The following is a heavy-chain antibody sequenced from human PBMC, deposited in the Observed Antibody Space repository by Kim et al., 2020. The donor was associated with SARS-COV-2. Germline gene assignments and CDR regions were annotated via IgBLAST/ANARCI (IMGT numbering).Heavy chain of an antibody. CDR1: GGSISSYY. J-gene: IGHJ3*02. V-gene: IGHV4-59*13. CDR2: IYYSGST. CDR3: AGQLVRGFAFDI. Sequence: SETLSLTCTVSGGSISSYYWSWIRQPPGKGLEWIGYIYYSGSTNYNPSLKSRVTISVDTSKNQFSLKLSSVTAADTAVYYCAGQLVRGFAFDIWGQGTMVTVSS. D-gene: IGHD6-6*01.